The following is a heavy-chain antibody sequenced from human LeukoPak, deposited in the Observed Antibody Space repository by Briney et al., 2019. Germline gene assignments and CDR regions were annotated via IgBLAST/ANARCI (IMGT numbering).Heavy chain of an antibody. D-gene: IGHD6-6*01. CDR1: GGSFSGYY. CDR2: INHSGST. Sequence: SETLSLTCAVYGGSFSGYYWSWIRQPPGKGLEWIGEINHSGSTNYNPSLKSRVTISVDTSKNQFSLKLSSVTAADTAVYYCARASHGWYFDLWGRGTLVTVSS. J-gene: IGHJ2*01. CDR3: ARASHGWYFDL. V-gene: IGHV4-34*01.